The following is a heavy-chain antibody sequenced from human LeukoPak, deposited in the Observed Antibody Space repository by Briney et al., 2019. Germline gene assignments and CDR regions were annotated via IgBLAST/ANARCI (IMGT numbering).Heavy chain of an antibody. J-gene: IGHJ5*02. CDR2: IYSTGIT. Sequence: PSETLSLTCTVSGGSINTYYWSWIRQPAGKGLEWIGWIYSTGITTYNPSLKGRVTMSVDTSKNQFSLKLSSVTAADTAVYYCARPQSGLGWFDPWGQGILVTVSS. CDR3: ARPQSGLGWFDP. V-gene: IGHV4-4*07. CDR1: GGSINTYY.